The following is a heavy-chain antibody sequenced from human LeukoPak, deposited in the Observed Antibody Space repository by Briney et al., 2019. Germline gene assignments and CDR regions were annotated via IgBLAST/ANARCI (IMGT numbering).Heavy chain of an antibody. CDR2: INTDGSTT. CDR3: VKSPSGGRELVWHPYYFHY. CDR1: GFTFSNYW. J-gene: IGHJ4*02. Sequence: GGSLRLSCAASGFTFSNYWIHWVRQAPGKGLVWVSRINTDGSTTTYADSVKGRFSISRDNAKNTLYLQMNSLRADDTAVYYCVKSPSGGRELVWHPYYFHYWGQGTLVTVSS. D-gene: IGHD1-26*01. V-gene: IGHV3-74*01.